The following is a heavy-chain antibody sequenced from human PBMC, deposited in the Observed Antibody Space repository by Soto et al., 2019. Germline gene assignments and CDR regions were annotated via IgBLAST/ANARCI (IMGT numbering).Heavy chain of an antibody. CDR2: IHHSGSI. D-gene: IGHD2-21*02. V-gene: IGHV4-30-4*08. J-gene: IGHJ6*04. Sequence: SETLSLTCTVSGDSISSDYYHWTWIRQSPGKGLEWIGYIHHSGSILYNPSLKSRVTISVDTSKNQFSLHLTSVTAADTAVYFCAREDDGGDSLDVWGKGTRVTVSS. CDR1: GDSISSDYYH. CDR3: AREDDGGDSLDV.